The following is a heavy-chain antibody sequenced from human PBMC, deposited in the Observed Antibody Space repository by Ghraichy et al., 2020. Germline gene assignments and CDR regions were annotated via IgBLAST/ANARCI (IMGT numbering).Heavy chain of an antibody. Sequence: TLSLTCTVSGGSISSSSYYWGWIRQPPGKGLEWIGSIYYSGSTYYNPSLKSRVTISVDTSKNQFSLKLSSVTAADTAVYYCARHAGYSYGYGVNWFDPWGQGTLVTVSS. D-gene: IGHD5-18*01. CDR1: GGSISSSSYY. J-gene: IGHJ5*02. CDR2: IYYSGST. V-gene: IGHV4-39*01. CDR3: ARHAGYSYGYGVNWFDP.